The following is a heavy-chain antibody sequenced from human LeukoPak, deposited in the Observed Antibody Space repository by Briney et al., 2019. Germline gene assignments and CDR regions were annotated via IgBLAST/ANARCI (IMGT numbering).Heavy chain of an antibody. CDR2: ISSSSTTI. J-gene: IGHJ6*02. Sequence: GGSLRLSCAASGFTFISYSMNWVRQAPGKGLEWVSYISSSSTTIYHADSVKGRFTISRDDARNSLYLQMNSLRAEDTAVYYCARGYCSGGSCPYGMDVWGQGTTVTVSS. D-gene: IGHD2-15*01. CDR3: ARGYCSGGSCPYGMDV. V-gene: IGHV3-48*04. CDR1: GFTFISYS.